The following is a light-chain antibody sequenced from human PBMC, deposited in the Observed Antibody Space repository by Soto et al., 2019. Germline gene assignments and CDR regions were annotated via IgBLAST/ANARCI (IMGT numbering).Light chain of an antibody. J-gene: IGLJ1*01. V-gene: IGLV2-14*01. Sequence: QSLLAHPASLSGSPGQSITISCTGTSSDVGGYNYVSRYQQHPGKAPKLMIYEVSNRPSGVSNRFSGSKSGNTASLTISGLQAEDEADYYCSSYTSSSTYVFGTGTKVTAL. CDR1: SSDVGGYNY. CDR2: EVS. CDR3: SSYTSSSTYV.